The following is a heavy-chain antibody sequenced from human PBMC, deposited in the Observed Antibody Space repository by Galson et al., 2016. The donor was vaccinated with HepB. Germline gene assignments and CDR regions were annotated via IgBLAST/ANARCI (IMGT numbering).Heavy chain of an antibody. Sequence: SVKVSCKASGYRFPTFGISWVRQAPGQGLEWLGWISANSGNTIHAQKFQDRVTMTRDTSASTVCMDLRSLRSDDTAVYYCARDVQFRFDYWGQGALVAVSS. V-gene: IGHV1-18*04. D-gene: IGHD4-11*01. J-gene: IGHJ4*02. CDR2: ISANSGNT. CDR3: ARDVQFRFDY. CDR1: GYRFPTFG.